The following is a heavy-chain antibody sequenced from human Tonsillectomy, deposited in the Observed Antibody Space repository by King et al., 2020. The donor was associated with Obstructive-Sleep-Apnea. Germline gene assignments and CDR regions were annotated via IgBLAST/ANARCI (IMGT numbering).Heavy chain of an antibody. CDR3: ARDTYYYGSGSYYIPVY. CDR2: IYYSGST. Sequence: QLQESGPGLVKPSETLSLTCTVSGGSISISSYYWGGIRQPPGKGLELIGSIYYSGSTYYNPSLKSRVTISVDTSKNQFSLKLSSVTAADTAVYYCARDTYYYGSGSYYIPVYWGQGTLVTVSS. CDR1: GGSISISSYY. D-gene: IGHD3-10*01. V-gene: IGHV4-39*07. J-gene: IGHJ4*02.